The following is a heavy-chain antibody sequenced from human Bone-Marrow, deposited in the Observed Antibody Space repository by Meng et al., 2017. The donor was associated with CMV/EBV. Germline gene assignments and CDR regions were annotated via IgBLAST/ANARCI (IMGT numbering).Heavy chain of an antibody. CDR2: IYSGGSST. Sequence: GESLKISCAASGFSFSSYAMSWVRQAPGKGLEWVSVIYSGGSSTYYADSVKGRFTISRDNSKNTLYLQMNSLRAEDTAVYYCAKANYDFWSGFDYYYYGMDVWGQGPTVTVSS. J-gene: IGHJ6*02. CDR1: GFSFSSYA. D-gene: IGHD3-3*01. CDR3: AKANYDFWSGFDYYYYGMDV. V-gene: IGHV3-23*03.